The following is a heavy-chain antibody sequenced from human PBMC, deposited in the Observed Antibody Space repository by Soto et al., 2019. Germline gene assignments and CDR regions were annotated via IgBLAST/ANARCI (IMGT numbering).Heavy chain of an antibody. CDR2: IYYSGST. D-gene: IGHD2-2*01. CDR3: ARRYRSCFDY. CDR1: GGSISSGGYY. V-gene: IGHV4-31*03. J-gene: IGHJ4*02. Sequence: PSETLSLTCTVSGGSISSGGYYWSWIRQHPGKGLEWIGYIYYSGSTYFNPSLKSRVTISVDTSKNQFSLKLSSVTAADTAVYYCARRYRSCFDYWGQGTLVTVSS.